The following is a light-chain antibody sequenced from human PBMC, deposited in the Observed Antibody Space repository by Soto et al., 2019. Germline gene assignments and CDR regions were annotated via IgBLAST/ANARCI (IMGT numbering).Light chain of an antibody. CDR3: SSYTSTSTRV. J-gene: IGLJ2*01. Sequence: QSVLTQPPSASGTPGQRVTISCSGSRSSIGSNTVNWYQHLPGSAPKLLIYSNNHRPSGVPDRFSASKAGASASLAISGLQSEDEADYYCSSYTSTSTRVFGGGTKLTVL. V-gene: IGLV1-44*01. CDR2: SNN. CDR1: RSSIGSNT.